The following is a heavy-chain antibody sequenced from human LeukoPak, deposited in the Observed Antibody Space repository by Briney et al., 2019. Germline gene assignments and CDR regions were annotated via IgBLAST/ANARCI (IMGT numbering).Heavy chain of an antibody. D-gene: IGHD6-13*01. CDR2: ISAYNGNT. CDR3: ARVPIAAAATTYYYYYYYMDV. J-gene: IGHJ6*03. CDR1: GDTFTSYG. Sequence: ASVKVSCKASGDTFTSYGISWVRQAPGQGLEWMGWISAYNGNTNYAQKLQGRVTMTTDTSTSTAYMELRSLRSDDTAVYYCARVPIAAAATTYYYYYYYMDVWGKGTTVTVSS. V-gene: IGHV1-18*01.